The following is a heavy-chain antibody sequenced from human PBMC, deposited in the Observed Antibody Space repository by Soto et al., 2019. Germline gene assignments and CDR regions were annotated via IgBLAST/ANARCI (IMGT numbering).Heavy chain of an antibody. V-gene: IGHV3-23*01. CDR3: ETNQERELPRVIAF. D-gene: IGHD3-16*02. CDR2: MSGSISTT. J-gene: IGHJ4*02. Sequence: EVRLLESGGGVVKPGGSLRLSCATSGLTFSNYAMSWVRQAPGGGLEWVPSMSGSISTTYYADSVRGRFTISRDRSKNTLYLQMSSLRAEDTALYYCETNQERELPRVIAFWGQGTLVTVSS. CDR1: GLTFSNYA.